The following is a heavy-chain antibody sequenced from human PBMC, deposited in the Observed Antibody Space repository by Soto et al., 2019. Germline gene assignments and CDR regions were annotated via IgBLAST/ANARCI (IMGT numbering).Heavy chain of an antibody. Sequence: GTLSLTCTVSGGSISSSSYYWGWICQPPGKGLEWIGSIYYSGSTYYNPSLKSRVTISVDTSKSQFSLKLSSVTAADTAVYYCVGYDSSGYHGIDYWGQGTLVTVS. V-gene: IGHV4-39*01. CDR2: IYYSGST. J-gene: IGHJ4*02. D-gene: IGHD3-22*01. CDR1: GGSISSSSYY. CDR3: VGYDSSGYHGIDY.